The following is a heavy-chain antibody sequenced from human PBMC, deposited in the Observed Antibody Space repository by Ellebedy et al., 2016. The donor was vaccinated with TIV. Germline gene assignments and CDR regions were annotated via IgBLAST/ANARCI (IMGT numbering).Heavy chain of an antibody. D-gene: IGHD3-22*01. CDR1: GFTFDDYA. CDR3: ARVGESSAYGYFGY. Sequence: SLKISXAASGFTFDDYAMHWVRQAPGKGLEWVSGISWNSGNIGYADFVQGRFTISRDNDKNSLYLEMNSLRAEDTALYYCARVGESSAYGYFGYWGQGTLVTVSS. J-gene: IGHJ4*02. CDR2: ISWNSGNI. V-gene: IGHV3-9*01.